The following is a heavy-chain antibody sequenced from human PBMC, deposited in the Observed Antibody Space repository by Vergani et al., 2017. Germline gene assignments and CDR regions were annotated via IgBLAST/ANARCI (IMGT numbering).Heavy chain of an antibody. D-gene: IGHD3-3*01. CDR1: GFTFSSYA. CDR2: ISGSGGST. J-gene: IGHJ3*02. V-gene: IGHV3-23*04. Sequence: EVQLVESGGGLVKPGGSLRLSCAASGFTFSSYAMSWVRQAPGKGLEWVSAISGSGGSTYYADSVKGRFTISRDNSKNSLYLQMISLRAEDTAVYYCARDFWSGYYHRASGAFDIWGQGTMVTVSS. CDR3: ARDFWSGYYHRASGAFDI.